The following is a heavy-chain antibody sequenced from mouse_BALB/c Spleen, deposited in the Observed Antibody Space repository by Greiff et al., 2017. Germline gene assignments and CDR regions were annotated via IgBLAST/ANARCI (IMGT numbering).Heavy chain of an antibody. J-gene: IGHJ1*01. D-gene: IGHD1-1*01. V-gene: IGHV3-8*02. CDR3: ARENYGSSYWYFDV. CDR2: ISYSGST. Sequence: VQLKESGPSLVKPSQTLSLTCSVTGDSITSGYWNWIRKFPGNKLEYMGYISYSGSTYYNPSLKSRISITRDTSKNQYYLQLNSVTTEDTATYYCARENYGSSYWYFDVWGAGTTVTVSS. CDR1: GDSITSGY.